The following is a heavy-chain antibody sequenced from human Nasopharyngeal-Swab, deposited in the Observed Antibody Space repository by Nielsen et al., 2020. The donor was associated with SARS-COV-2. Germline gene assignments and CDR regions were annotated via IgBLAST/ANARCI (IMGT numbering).Heavy chain of an antibody. V-gene: IGHV5-51*01. J-gene: IGHJ4*02. Sequence: GGSLRLSCKGSGYSFTSYWIGWVRQMHGKGLEWMGIIYPGDSDTRYSPSFQGQVTISADKSISTAYLQWSSLKASDTAMYYCARHSIVGAVLPPKDFDYWGQGTLVTVSS. D-gene: IGHD1-26*01. CDR2: IYPGDSDT. CDR3: ARHSIVGAVLPPKDFDY. CDR1: GYSFTSYW.